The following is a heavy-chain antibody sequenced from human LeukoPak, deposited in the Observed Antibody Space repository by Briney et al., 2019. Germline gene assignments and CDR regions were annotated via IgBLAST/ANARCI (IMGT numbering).Heavy chain of an antibody. J-gene: IGHJ4*02. CDR2: ISYDGSNK. CDR3: ARESNYRYYDSSGYYDY. D-gene: IGHD3-22*01. CDR1: GFTFSSYA. Sequence: GRSLRLSCAASGFTFSSYAMHWVRQAPGKGLEWVAVISYDGSNKYYADSVKGRFTISRDNSKNTLYLQMNSLRAEDTAVYYCARESNYRYYDSSGYYDYWGQGTLVTVSS. V-gene: IGHV3-30-3*01.